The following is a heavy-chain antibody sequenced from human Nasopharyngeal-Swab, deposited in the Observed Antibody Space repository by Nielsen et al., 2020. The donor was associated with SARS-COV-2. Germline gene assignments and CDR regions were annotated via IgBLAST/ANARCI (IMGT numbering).Heavy chain of an antibody. CDR3: TTALNPLYYYDSSGYYSPGAEYFQH. Sequence: GGSLRLSCAASGFTFSNAWMSWVRRAPGKGLEWVGRIKSKTDGGTTDYAAPVKGRFTISRDDSKNTLYLQMNSLKTEDTAVYYCTTALNPLYYYDSSGYYSPGAEYFQHWGQGTLVTVSS. V-gene: IGHV3-15*01. J-gene: IGHJ1*01. CDR1: GFTFSNAW. CDR2: IKSKTDGGTT. D-gene: IGHD3-22*01.